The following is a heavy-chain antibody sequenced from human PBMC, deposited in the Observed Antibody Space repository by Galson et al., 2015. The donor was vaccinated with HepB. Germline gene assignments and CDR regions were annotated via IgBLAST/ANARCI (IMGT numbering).Heavy chain of an antibody. V-gene: IGHV3-30*18. Sequence: SLRLSCAASGFTFSSYGMHWVRQAPGKGLEWVAVISYDGSNKYYADSVKGRFTISRDNSKNTLYLQMNSLRAEDTAVYYCAKDNEYRTYYDFWSGYYPYYYYYGMDVWGQGTTVTVSS. CDR3: AKDNEYRTYYDFWSGYYPYYYYYGMDV. CDR1: GFTFSSYG. J-gene: IGHJ6*02. D-gene: IGHD3-3*01. CDR2: ISYDGSNK.